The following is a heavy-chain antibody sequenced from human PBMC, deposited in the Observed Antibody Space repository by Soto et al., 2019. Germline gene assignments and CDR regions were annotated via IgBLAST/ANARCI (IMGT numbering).Heavy chain of an antibody. CDR3: ARTAQDVTTRFSFDY. D-gene: IGHD4-4*01. CDR1: GGSISSGGYY. V-gene: IGHV4-31*03. CDR2: IYYSGST. J-gene: IGHJ4*02. Sequence: SETLSLTCTVSGGSISSGGYYWSWIRQHPGKGLEWIGYIYYSGSTYCNPSLKSRVTISVDTSKNQFSLKLSSVTAADTAVYYCARTAQDVTTRFSFDYWGQGTLVTVSS.